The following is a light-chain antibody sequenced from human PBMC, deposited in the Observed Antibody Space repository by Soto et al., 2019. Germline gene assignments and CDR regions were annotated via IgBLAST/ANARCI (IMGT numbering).Light chain of an antibody. CDR3: QQFNSWPPT. V-gene: IGKV3-15*01. J-gene: IGKJ1*01. CDR2: GAS. Sequence: EGVMTQSPATLSVSPGERATLSCRASQSVSRNFAWYQQKPGQAPRLLIYGASTRATGIPARFSGSGSGTEFTLTISSLQSEDFAVYYCQQFNSWPPTFGQGTKVEIK. CDR1: QSVSRN.